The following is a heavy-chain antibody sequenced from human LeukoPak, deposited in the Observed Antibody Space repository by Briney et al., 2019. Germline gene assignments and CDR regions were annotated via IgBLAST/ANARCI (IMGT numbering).Heavy chain of an antibody. CDR1: GYTFTSYA. J-gene: IGHJ4*02. V-gene: IGHV1-3*02. CDR2: SNAGNGNT. D-gene: IGHD4-23*01. Sequence: ASVKVSCKASGYTFTSYAMHWVRQAPGQRLEWMGWSNAGNGNTKYSQEFQGRVTITRDTSASTAHMELRSLRSDDTAVYYCARQGYSGHSQGAADYWGQGTLVTVSS. CDR3: ARQGYSGHSQGAADY.